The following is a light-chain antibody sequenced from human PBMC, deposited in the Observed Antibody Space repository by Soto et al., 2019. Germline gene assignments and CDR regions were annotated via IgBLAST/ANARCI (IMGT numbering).Light chain of an antibody. CDR1: QDIDNY. CDR3: QKLNGDPPFT. CDR2: AAA. V-gene: IGKV1-9*01. J-gene: IGKJ3*01. Sequence: GDRVTITCRASQDIDNYLGWYQQIRGKAPKLLISAAATLQSGVPPRFSGSGSGTEFTLTISSLQPEDFATYFCQKLNGDPPFTFGHGTTVEIK.